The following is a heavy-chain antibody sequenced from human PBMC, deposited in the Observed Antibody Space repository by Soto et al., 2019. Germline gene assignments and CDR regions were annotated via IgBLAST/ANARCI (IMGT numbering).Heavy chain of an antibody. J-gene: IGHJ3*02. CDR2: IWYDGSNK. V-gene: IGHV3-33*01. CDR3: ASSRITGTTWDAFDI. Sequence: VGSLSLSCAASGVTFISYFMHLVRPAPGKGLEWVAVIWYDGSNKYYADSVKGRFTISRDNSKNTLYLQMDSLRAEDTAVYYCASSRITGTTWDAFDIWGQGTMVNV. CDR1: GVTFISYF. D-gene: IGHD1-7*01.